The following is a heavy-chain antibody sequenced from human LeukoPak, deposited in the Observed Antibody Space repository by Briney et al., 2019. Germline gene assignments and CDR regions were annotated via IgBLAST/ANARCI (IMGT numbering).Heavy chain of an antibody. J-gene: IGHJ6*03. V-gene: IGHV3-74*01. D-gene: IGHD1-26*01. CDR2: INTDGTVT. Sequence: PGGSLRPSCAASGFTFSKYWMLWVRQAPGKGLESVSRINTDGTVTTYADSVKGRFTVSRDNADNTMFLQMNNLRVDDTAVYYCARAAKWEFYHYYMDVWGEGTTVAVSS. CDR3: ARAAKWEFYHYYMDV. CDR1: GFTFSKYW.